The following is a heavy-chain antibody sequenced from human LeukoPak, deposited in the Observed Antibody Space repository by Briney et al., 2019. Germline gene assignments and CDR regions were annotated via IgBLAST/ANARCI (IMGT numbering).Heavy chain of an antibody. CDR1: GFTFSSYA. J-gene: IGHJ4*02. Sequence: GGSLRLSCAASGFTFSSYAMSWVRQAPGQGLEWVSAISGSGGSTYYADSVKGRFTISRDNSKNKLYLQMNSLRAEDTAVYYCAKCQSILVRGVIGPYWGQGTLVTVSS. CDR2: ISGSGGST. D-gene: IGHD3-10*01. CDR3: AKCQSILVRGVIGPY. V-gene: IGHV3-23*01.